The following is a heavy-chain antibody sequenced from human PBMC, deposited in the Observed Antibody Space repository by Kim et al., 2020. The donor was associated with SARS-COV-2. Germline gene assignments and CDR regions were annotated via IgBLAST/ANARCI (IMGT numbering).Heavy chain of an antibody. Sequence: GGSLRLSCAASGFTFGDYAMHWVRQAPGKGLEWVSGISWNSGSIGYADSVKGRFTISRDNAKNSLYLQMNSLRAEDTALYYYAKDPDSSGHHDAFDIWGQGTMVTVSS. J-gene: IGHJ3*02. D-gene: IGHD3-22*01. CDR1: GFTFGDYA. CDR2: ISWNSGSI. V-gene: IGHV3-9*01. CDR3: AKDPDSSGHHDAFDI.